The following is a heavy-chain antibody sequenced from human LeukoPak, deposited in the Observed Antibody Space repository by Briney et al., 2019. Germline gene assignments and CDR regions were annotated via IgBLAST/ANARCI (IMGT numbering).Heavy chain of an antibody. CDR1: GFTFSSSA. D-gene: IGHD3-10*01. CDR2: INGGDYST. CDR3: ATANPTPRGINFDF. V-gene: IGHV3-23*01. Sequence: GGSLRLSCAASGFTFSSSAMSWVRKAPGKGLQWLSSINGGDYSTYYTDSVKGRFTISRASSKNVLYLQMNSLTTDDTAIYYCATANPTPRGINFDFWGQGALVTVSS. J-gene: IGHJ4*02.